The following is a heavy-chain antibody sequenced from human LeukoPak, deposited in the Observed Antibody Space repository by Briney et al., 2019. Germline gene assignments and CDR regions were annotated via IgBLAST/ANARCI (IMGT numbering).Heavy chain of an antibody. D-gene: IGHD3-16*02. CDR1: GYTFTSFG. V-gene: IGHV1-18*01. J-gene: IGHJ4*02. CDR3: ARDLASMGVIFFDY. Sequence: ASVKVSCKASGYTFTSFGISWVRQAPGQGLEWMGWISAYNGNTNYAQKLQGRVTITTDTSTSTAYMELRSLRSDDTAVYYCARDLASMGVIFFDYWGQGTLVTVSS. CDR2: ISAYNGNT.